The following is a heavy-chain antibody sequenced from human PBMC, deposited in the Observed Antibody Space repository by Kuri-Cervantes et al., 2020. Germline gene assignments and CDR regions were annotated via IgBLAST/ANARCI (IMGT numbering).Heavy chain of an antibody. CDR3: ARTTTTVTTLPHDY. Sequence: LSLTCAASGFTFSSYGMHWVRQAPGKGLEWVAVISYDGSNKYYADSVKGRFTISRDNSKNTLYLQMNSLRAEDTAVYYCARTTTTVTTLPHDYWGQGTLVTVSS. V-gene: IGHV3-30*03. D-gene: IGHD4-17*01. J-gene: IGHJ4*02. CDR2: ISYDGSNK. CDR1: GFTFSSYG.